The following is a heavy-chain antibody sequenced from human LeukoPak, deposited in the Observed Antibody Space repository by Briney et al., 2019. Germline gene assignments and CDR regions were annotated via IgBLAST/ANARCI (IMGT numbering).Heavy chain of an antibody. Sequence: SETLSLTCAVSGYSISSGYYWGWIRQPPGKGLERIGSLYYSGSTYYNPYLKSRVTISVDTSKNQFSLKLNSVTAADTAVYYCARHSGMTTVTAYLDYWGQGTLVTVSS. CDR2: LYYSGST. V-gene: IGHV4-38-2*01. CDR3: ARHSGMTTVTAYLDY. CDR1: GYSISSGYY. D-gene: IGHD4-17*01. J-gene: IGHJ4*02.